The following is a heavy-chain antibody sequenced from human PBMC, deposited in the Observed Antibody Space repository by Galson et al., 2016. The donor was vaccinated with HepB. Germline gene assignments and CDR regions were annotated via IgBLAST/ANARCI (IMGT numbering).Heavy chain of an antibody. Sequence: SETLSLTCSVSGDSISGTSFAWGWIRQSPGKGLEWLGSIYYDGSTYYSPSLESRITISVDTSKNQYSIKVKSVTAADTAVYYCARGFGILPSAAFDYWGQGTLVTVSS. CDR1: GDSISGTSFA. CDR3: ARGFGILPSAAFDY. J-gene: IGHJ4*02. D-gene: IGHD2-2*01. CDR2: IYYDGST. V-gene: IGHV4-39*01.